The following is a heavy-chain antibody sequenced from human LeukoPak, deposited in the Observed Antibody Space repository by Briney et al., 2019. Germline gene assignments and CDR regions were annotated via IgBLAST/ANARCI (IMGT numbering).Heavy chain of an antibody. CDR2: ISPGGGPT. CDR3: ARHRSGWLQSSFDY. J-gene: IGHJ4*02. Sequence: GGSLRLSCAGSGFPFSSHGMNWVRQAPGKGLEWVSGISPGGGPTYYADSVKGRFTISRDNSKSTLYLQMSSLRFEDTAVYYCARHRSGWLQSSFDYWGQGTLVTVSS. V-gene: IGHV3-23*01. CDR1: GFPFSSHG. D-gene: IGHD5-24*01.